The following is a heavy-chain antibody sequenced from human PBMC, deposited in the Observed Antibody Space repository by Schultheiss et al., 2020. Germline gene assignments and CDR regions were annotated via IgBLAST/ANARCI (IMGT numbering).Heavy chain of an antibody. J-gene: IGHJ6*02. Sequence: ASVKVSCKASGYTFTSYAMHWVRQAPGQRLEWMGWINAGNGNTKYSQKFQGRVTITRDTSASTAYMELSSLRSEDTAVYYCARAPFRELLYLPQYGMDVWGQGTTVTVSS. D-gene: IGHD3-10*01. CDR2: INAGNGNT. V-gene: IGHV1-3*01. CDR1: GYTFTSYA. CDR3: ARAPFRELLYLPQYGMDV.